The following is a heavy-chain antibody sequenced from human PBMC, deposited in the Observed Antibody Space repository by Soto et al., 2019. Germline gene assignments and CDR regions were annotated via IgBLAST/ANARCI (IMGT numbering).Heavy chain of an antibody. J-gene: IGHJ4*02. Sequence: QVQLVQSGAEVKKPGASVKVSCKASGYTFTSYGISWVRQAPGQGLEWMGWISAYNGNTNYAQKLQGRVTMTTDTSTSKAYRELRCLRSDDSAGYYCARDRALELGDYWCQGSLVTVSS. D-gene: IGHD1-26*01. CDR3: ARDRALELGDY. CDR2: ISAYNGNT. CDR1: GYTFTSYG. V-gene: IGHV1-18*01.